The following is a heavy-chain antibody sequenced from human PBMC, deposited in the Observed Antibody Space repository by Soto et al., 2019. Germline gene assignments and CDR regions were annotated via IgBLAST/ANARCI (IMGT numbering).Heavy chain of an antibody. J-gene: IGHJ1*01. Sequence: EVQLVESGGGLVQPGGSLRLSCAASGFIFSTSWMTWVRQAPGKGLEWVANIKDDGSEIYYVASVRGRFTISRDNARSTLYLQMNNLRAEATAHYSCVRDHDLYVRHFRNWGQGTLVTVSS. V-gene: IGHV3-7*01. D-gene: IGHD1-1*01. CDR2: IKDDGSEI. CDR1: GFIFSTSW. CDR3: VRDHDLYVRHFRN.